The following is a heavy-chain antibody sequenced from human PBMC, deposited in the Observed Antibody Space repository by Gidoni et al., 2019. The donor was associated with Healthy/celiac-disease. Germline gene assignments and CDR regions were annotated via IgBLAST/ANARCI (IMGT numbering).Heavy chain of an antibody. J-gene: IGHJ4*02. CDR1: GGSFSGYY. V-gene: IGHV4-34*01. D-gene: IGHD3-16*02. CDR2: NNHSGST. Sequence: QVHLQQWGAGLLKPSEILSLTCAVYGGSFSGYYWSWIRQPPGKGLEWIGDNNHSGSTNYNPSLKSRVTIAVDTSKNKFALKLSSVTAADTAVYYCARAYYDYVWGSYPPGDYFDYWGQGTLVTVSS. CDR3: ARAYYDYVWGSYPPGDYFDY.